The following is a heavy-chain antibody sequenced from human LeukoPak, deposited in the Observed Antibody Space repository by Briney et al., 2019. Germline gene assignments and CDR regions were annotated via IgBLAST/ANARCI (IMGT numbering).Heavy chain of an antibody. V-gene: IGHV4-61*05. D-gene: IGHD5-18*01. CDR1: GVSISSSSYY. CDR3: ARAAMVDQYVDY. Sequence: SETLSLTCTVSGVSISSSSYYWGWIRQAPGKGLEWIGYIYYSGSTNYNPSLKSRVTISVDTSNNQFSLKLSSVAAADTAVYYCARAAMVDQYVDYWGQGTLVTVSS. J-gene: IGHJ4*02. CDR2: IYYSGST.